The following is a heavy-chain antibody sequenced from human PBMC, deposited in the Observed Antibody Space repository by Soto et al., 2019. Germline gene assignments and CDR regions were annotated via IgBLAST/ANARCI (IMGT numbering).Heavy chain of an antibody. J-gene: IGHJ3*02. CDR3: ATRGYSYGLVAFES. V-gene: IGHV1-18*01. CDR1: GYTFTSYG. CDR2: ISAYNGNT. D-gene: IGHD5-18*01. Sequence: ASVKVSCKASGYTFTSYGISWVRQAPGQGLEWMGWISAYNGNTNYAQKLQGRVTMTTDTSTSTAYMELRSLRSDDTAVYYCATRGYSYGLVAFESWGQGTMVTVAS.